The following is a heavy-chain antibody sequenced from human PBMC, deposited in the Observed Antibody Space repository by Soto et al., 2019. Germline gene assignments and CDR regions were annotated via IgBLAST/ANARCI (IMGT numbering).Heavy chain of an antibody. CDR2: IRSDRSNI. CDR3: ARDRDSTPDY. J-gene: IGHJ4*02. CDR1: GFTFSSYG. V-gene: IGHV3-21*01. Sequence: GGSLRLSCAASGFTFSSYGMHWVRQAPGKGLEWVAFIRSDRSNIYYADSVKGRFTISRDNAKNTLYLQMNSLRAEDTAVYYCARDRDSTPDYWGQGTLVTVSS. D-gene: IGHD1-1*01.